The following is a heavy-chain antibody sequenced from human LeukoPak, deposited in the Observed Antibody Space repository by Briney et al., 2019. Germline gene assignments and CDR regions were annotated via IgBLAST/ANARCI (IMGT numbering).Heavy chain of an antibody. V-gene: IGHV3-7*01. CDR1: GFTFSSYW. CDR2: IKQDGSEK. J-gene: IGHJ6*02. D-gene: IGHD3-3*01. Sequence: GGSLRLSCAASGFTFSSYWMSWVRQAPGKGLEWVANIKQDGSEKYYVDSVEGRFTISRDNAKNSLYLQMNSLRAEDTAVYYCARYRTSHYDFWSGYYYYYGMDVWGQGTTVTVSS. CDR3: ARYRTSHYDFWSGYYYYYGMDV.